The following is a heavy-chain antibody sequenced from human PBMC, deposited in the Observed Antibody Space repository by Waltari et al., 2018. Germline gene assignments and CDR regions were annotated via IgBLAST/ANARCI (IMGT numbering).Heavy chain of an antibody. V-gene: IGHV3-74*01. J-gene: IGHJ6*02. D-gene: IGHD3-22*01. CDR2: ISSDGSTI. Sequence: EEQLVESGGGLAQPGESLRHSCAASGFTFSRSWMDWVRQAPGQGLVWVSRISSDGSTITYADSVKGRFTISRDNAKNTLYVQMNRLRAEDTAVYYCARVATKTYSSPVPGRPYYYGMDVWGQGTTVTVSS. CDR3: ARVATKTYSSPVPGRPYYYGMDV. CDR1: GFTFSRSW.